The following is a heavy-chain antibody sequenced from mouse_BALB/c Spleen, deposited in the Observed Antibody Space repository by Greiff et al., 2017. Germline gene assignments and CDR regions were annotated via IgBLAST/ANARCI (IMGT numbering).Heavy chain of an antibody. D-gene: IGHD3-1*01. V-gene: IGHV1-82*01. J-gene: IGHJ4*01. Sequence: QVQLQQSGPELVKPGASVKISCKASGYAFSSSWMNWVKQRPGQGLEWIGRIYPGDGDTNYNGKFKGKATLTADKSSSTAYMQLSSLTSVDSAVYFCARYGLAMDYWGQGTSVTVSS. CDR2: IYPGDGDT. CDR1: GYAFSSSW. CDR3: ARYGLAMDY.